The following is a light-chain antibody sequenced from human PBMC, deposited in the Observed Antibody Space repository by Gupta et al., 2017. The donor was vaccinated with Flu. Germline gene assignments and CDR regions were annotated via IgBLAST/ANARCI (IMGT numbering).Light chain of an antibody. CDR1: NNDMGAYKC. J-gene: IGLJ2*01. CDR2: EIS. Sequence: SIAISCTGTNNDMGAYKCVSWYQKYSGKLPKVIIYEISGRPSGVSDRFSGSTSGTTASLTISGLHDDDEALYYCASYTSSSTHLFGGGTKLTVL. CDR3: ASYTSSSTHL. V-gene: IGLV2-14*03.